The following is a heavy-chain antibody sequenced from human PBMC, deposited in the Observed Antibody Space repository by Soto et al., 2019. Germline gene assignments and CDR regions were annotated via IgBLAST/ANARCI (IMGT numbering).Heavy chain of an antibody. V-gene: IGHV3-33*01. CDR3: ARDRYEAYYYGMDV. CDR1: EFTFSTYG. Sequence: QVQLVESGGGVVQPGRSLRLSCAASEFTFSTYGMHWVRQAPGKGLEWVAVIWYDGSNKYYADSVKGRFTISRDNYKNTLYLQMNSLRAEDTAVYFCARDRYEAYYYGMDVWGQGTTVTVSS. J-gene: IGHJ6*02. CDR2: IWYDGSNK. D-gene: IGHD1-1*01.